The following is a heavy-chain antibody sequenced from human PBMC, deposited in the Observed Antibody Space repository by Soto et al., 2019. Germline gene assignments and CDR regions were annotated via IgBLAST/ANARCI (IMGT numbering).Heavy chain of an antibody. CDR3: AHRLPGPSGYDV. J-gene: IGHJ6*02. CDR1: GFSLTSGVVG. Sequence: SGPTLVNPTQTLTLTCTFSGFSLTSGVVGVGWIRQPPGEALEWLALIYWNDEQYYNPSLRNMLTITRDTSKNQVVLTMTNMDPVDTATYYCAHRLPGPSGYDVWGQGTTVTVSS. D-gene: IGHD6-13*01. CDR2: IYWNDEQ. V-gene: IGHV2-5*01.